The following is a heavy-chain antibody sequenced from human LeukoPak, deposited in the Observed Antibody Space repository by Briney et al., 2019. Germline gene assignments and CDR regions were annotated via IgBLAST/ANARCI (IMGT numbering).Heavy chain of an antibody. V-gene: IGHV3-74*01. Sequence: GGSLRLSCAASGFTFSSYWMHWVRQVPGKGLVWVSRINTGGSSTTYADSVKGRFTISRDNAKNTLYLQMNTLRAEDTAVYYCARSNQADDYWGQGTLVTVSS. CDR1: GFTFSSYW. CDR3: ARSNQADDY. J-gene: IGHJ4*02. D-gene: IGHD4-11*01. CDR2: INTGGSST.